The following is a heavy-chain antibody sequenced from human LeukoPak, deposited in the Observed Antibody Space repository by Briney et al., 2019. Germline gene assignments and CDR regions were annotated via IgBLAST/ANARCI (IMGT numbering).Heavy chain of an antibody. CDR3: ARDRRQLVTFDY. J-gene: IGHJ4*02. V-gene: IGHV4-38-2*02. Sequence: ASETLSLTCAVSDYSISSGYYWGWIRQPPGKGLEWIGSIFQSGNNYYNPSLKGRVTISVDTSENRFSLKLTSVTATDTAVYYCARDRRQLVTFDYWGQGTLVTVSS. CDR2: IFQSGNN. D-gene: IGHD6-13*01. CDR1: DYSISSGYY.